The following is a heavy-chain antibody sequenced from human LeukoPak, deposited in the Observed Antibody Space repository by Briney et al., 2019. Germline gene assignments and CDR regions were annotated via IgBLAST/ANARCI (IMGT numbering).Heavy chain of an antibody. Sequence: TSETLSLTCAVYGRSFSGYYWSWIRQPPGKGLQWIGSIYYSGNTYYNSSLKSRVTISVDTSTSQFSLRLSSVTAADTAVYYCARHYGPWGQGTLVTVSS. CDR3: ARHYGP. V-gene: IGHV4-34*01. CDR1: GRSFSGYY. D-gene: IGHD3-16*01. J-gene: IGHJ5*02. CDR2: IYYSGNT.